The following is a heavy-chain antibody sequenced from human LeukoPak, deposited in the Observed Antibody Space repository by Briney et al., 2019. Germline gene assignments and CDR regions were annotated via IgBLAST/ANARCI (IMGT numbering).Heavy chain of an antibody. V-gene: IGHV4-39*01. J-gene: IGHJ5*02. Sequence: SETLSLTCTVSGGSISSSSYYWGWIRQPPGKGLEWIGSIYYSGSTYYNPSLKSRVTISVDTSKNQFSLRLSSVTAADTAVYYCARHPDPYYYGSGSYFWFDPWGQGTPVTVSS. D-gene: IGHD3-10*01. CDR3: ARHPDPYYYGSGSYFWFDP. CDR1: GGSISSSSYY. CDR2: IYYSGST.